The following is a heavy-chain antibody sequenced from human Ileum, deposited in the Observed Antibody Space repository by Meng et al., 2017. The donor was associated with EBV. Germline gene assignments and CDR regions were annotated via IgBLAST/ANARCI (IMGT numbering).Heavy chain of an antibody. V-gene: IGHV4-28*01. CDR2: INYSGTT. D-gene: IGHD1-26*01. CDR1: GYSIITTNW. CDR3: ARNSESGSYIDY. Sequence: VQLLEPRPGLLKPSASLSLTCSVSGYSIITTNWWGWIRQPPGKALGWSWLINYSGTTYNNPSLKSRVTMSIDPSTNQFSLKLSFVTAVDTAVYYCARNSESGSYIDYWGLGTLVTVSS. J-gene: IGHJ4*02.